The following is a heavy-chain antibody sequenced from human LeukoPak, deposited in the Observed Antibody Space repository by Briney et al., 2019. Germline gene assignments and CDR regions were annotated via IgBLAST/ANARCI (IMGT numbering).Heavy chain of an antibody. CDR3: ARSNDYDSWSGYYYFDY. V-gene: IGHV1-18*01. CDR1: GFTFTRKG. D-gene: IGHD3-3*01. CDR2: IGSYNGLT. Sequence: ASVKVSRKASGFTFTRKGISWVRQAPGQGLEWMGWIGSYNGLTDYAQRFQGRVTMTTDTSTNTPYMELRSLKSDDTAVYFCARSNDYDSWSGYYYFDYWGQGTVVTVSS. J-gene: IGHJ4*02.